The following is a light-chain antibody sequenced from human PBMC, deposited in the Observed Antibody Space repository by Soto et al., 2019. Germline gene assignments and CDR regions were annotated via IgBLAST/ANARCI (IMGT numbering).Light chain of an antibody. CDR1: SSNVGSYKL. CDR2: GVN. Sequence: QSVLTQPASVSGSPGQSITISCTGTSSNVGSYKLVSWYQQHPGKAPKLMIFGVNKRPSGVSNRFSGSKSGNTASLTISGLKVEDEADYYCCSSGGSPTYVFGTGTKVT. CDR3: CSSGGSPTYV. J-gene: IGLJ1*01. V-gene: IGLV2-23*02.